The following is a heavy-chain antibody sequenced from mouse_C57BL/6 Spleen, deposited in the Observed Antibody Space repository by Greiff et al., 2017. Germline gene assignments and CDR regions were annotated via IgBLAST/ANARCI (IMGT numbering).Heavy chain of an antibody. V-gene: IGHV1-64*01. CDR3: ARRGDDYDGYFDY. CDR1: GYTFTSYW. J-gene: IGHJ2*01. D-gene: IGHD2-4*01. CDR2: IHPNSGST. Sequence: LQESGAELVKPGASVKLSCKASGYTFTSYWMHWVKQRPGQGLEWIGMIHPNSGSTNYNEKFKSKATLTVDKSSSTAYMQLSSLTSEDSAVYYCARRGDDYDGYFDYWGQGTTLTVSS.